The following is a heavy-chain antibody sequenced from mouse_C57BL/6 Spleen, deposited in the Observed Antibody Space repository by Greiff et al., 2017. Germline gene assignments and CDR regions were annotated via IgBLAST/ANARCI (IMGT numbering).Heavy chain of an antibody. V-gene: IGHV1-55*01. D-gene: IGHD1-3*01. J-gene: IGHJ3*01. CDR1: GYTFTSYW. Sequence: QVQLQQPGAELVKPGASVKMSCKASGYTFTSYWLTWVKQRPGQGLEWIGDIYPGSGSTTYNEKFKSKATLTGDTSSSTAYMQLSSLTSEDSAVYYCASSVITASWFAYWGQGTRVTVSA. CDR3: ASSVITASWFAY. CDR2: IYPGSGST.